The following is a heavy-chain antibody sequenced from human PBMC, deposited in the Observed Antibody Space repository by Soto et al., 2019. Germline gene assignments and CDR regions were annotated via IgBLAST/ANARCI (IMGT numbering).Heavy chain of an antibody. Sequence: PSETLSLTCTVSGGSISSYYWSWIRQPPGKGLEWIGEINHSGSTNYNPSLKSRVTISVDTSKNQFSLKLSSVTAADTAVYYCARARIPYYDFWSGYKDYGMDVWGQGTTVTVSS. V-gene: IGHV4-34*01. J-gene: IGHJ6*02. D-gene: IGHD3-3*01. CDR2: INHSGST. CDR3: ARARIPYYDFWSGYKDYGMDV. CDR1: GGSISSYY.